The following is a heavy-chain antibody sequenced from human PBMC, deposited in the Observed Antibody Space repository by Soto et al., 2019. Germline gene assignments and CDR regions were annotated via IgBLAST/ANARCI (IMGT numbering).Heavy chain of an antibody. CDR1: GYTFTSYG. D-gene: IGHD2-15*01. CDR2: VIPNIGET. CDR3: ARDKGYCSDTSCPDFDY. Sequence: ASVKVSCKASGYTFTSYGISWVRQAPGQGLEWMGRVIPNIGETNYAQKLQGRFTIIVDTSTSTAYMELNSLRYEDTAVYYCARDKGYCSDTSCPDFDYWGQGTLVTVSS. V-gene: IGHV1-18*01. J-gene: IGHJ4*02.